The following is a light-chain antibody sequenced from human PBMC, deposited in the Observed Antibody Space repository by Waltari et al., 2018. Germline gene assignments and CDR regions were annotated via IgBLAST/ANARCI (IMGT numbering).Light chain of an antibody. Sequence: QSALTQPPSASGSPGQSVTISCTGTSSDIGGYNYVSWYQQRPGKAPKLLIYEVTKRPSCVPDRVSGSKSANTASLTVSGLQAEDEADYYGSSYAGSNYVAFGGGTKLTVL. CDR3: SSYAGSNYVA. CDR2: EVT. V-gene: IGLV2-8*01. J-gene: IGLJ2*01. CDR1: SSDIGGYNY.